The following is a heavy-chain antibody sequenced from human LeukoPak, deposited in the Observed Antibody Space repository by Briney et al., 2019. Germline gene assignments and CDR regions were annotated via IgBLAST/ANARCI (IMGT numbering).Heavy chain of an antibody. CDR1: GFTFSSYD. J-gene: IGHJ2*01. CDR3: ARAHYYDSSGYYSGWYFDL. V-gene: IGHV3-13*04. CDR2: IGTAGDT. D-gene: IGHD3-22*01. Sequence: GGSLRLSCAASGFTFSSYDMHWVRQATGIGLEWVSAIGTAGDTYYPGSVKGRLTISRENAKNSLYLQMNSLRAGDTAVYYCARAHYYDSSGYYSGWYFDLWGRGTLVTVSS.